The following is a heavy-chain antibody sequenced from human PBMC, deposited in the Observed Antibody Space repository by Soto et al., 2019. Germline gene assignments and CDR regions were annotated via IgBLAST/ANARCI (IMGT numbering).Heavy chain of an antibody. CDR3: AKDRGPSSGCFSY. CDR1: GFTFSSYA. Sequence: LRLSCAASGFTFSSYAMSWVRQAPGKGLEWVSAISGSGGSTYYADSVKGRFTISRDNSKNTLYLQMNSLRAEDTAVYYCAKDRGPSSGCFSYWGQGTLVTVSS. CDR2: ISGSGGST. V-gene: IGHV3-23*01. J-gene: IGHJ4*02. D-gene: IGHD6-19*01.